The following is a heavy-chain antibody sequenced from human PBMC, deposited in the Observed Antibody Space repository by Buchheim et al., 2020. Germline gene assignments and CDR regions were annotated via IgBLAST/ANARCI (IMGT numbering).Heavy chain of an antibody. CDR3: GRDRGSERPIDY. D-gene: IGHD3-10*01. V-gene: IGHV3-33*01. Sequence: QEQLVESGGGVVQPGGSLRLSCAASGFTLGSYGMHWVRRAPGKGLEWVAVIWHDGRHKEYADSVKGRFTISRDNPMNTLFLQRDSLTADDTAVYYCGRDRGSERPIDYWGQGT. CDR2: IWHDGRHK. CDR1: GFTLGSYG. J-gene: IGHJ4*02.